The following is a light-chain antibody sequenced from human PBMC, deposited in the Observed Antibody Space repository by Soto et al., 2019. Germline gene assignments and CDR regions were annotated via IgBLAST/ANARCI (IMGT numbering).Light chain of an antibody. V-gene: IGKV1-27*01. J-gene: IGKJ1*01. Sequence: DIQMTQSPSSLSASVGDRVTITCRASRGISNYLAWYQQKPGKVPKLLIYAASTLQSGVPSRVSGSGSGTDFTLTISSLQPEDVATYYCQKYNSAPRTFGQGTKVEIK. CDR2: AAS. CDR1: RGISNY. CDR3: QKYNSAPRT.